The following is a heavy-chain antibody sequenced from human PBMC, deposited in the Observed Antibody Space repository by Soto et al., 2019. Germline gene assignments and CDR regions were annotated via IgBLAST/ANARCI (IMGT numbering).Heavy chain of an antibody. V-gene: IGHV3-30*18. CDR2: ISYDGSNK. Sequence: QVQLVESGGGVVQPGRSLRLSCAASGFTFSSYGMHWVRQAPGKGLEWAAFISYDGSNKYYADSVKGRFTISRDNSKNTLHLQMNSLRAEDTAVYYCAKARENWNYWELDYWGQGNLVTVSS. CDR3: AKARENWNYWELDY. J-gene: IGHJ4*02. D-gene: IGHD1-7*01. CDR1: GFTFSSYG.